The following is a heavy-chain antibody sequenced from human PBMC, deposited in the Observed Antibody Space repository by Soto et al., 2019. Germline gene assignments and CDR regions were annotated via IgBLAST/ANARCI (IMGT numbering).Heavy chain of an antibody. V-gene: IGHV1-18*01. J-gene: IGHJ4*02. CDR1: GYTFTNFG. CDR2: ISAYNGNT. CDR3: PRGGPPIAS. D-gene: IGHD3-16*01. Sequence: QVQLVQSGAEVKKPGASVKVSCKASGYTFTNFGISWVRQAPGQGLEWMGWISAYNGNTNYAQNFQGRVTMTTDTSRSKATRELRGLRSAAPPVYYCPRGGPPIASWAQGTLVPSPQ.